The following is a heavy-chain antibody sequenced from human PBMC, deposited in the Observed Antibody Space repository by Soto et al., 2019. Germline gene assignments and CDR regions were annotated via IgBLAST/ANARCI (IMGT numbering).Heavy chain of an antibody. CDR1: GFTFDDYA. CDR3: AKEDSVGYYYGSGSYMPAGMYV. D-gene: IGHD3-10*01. CDR2: ISWDGGST. J-gene: IGHJ6*02. V-gene: IGHV3-43D*03. Sequence: GGSLRLSCATSGFTFDDYAMHWVRQAPGKGLEWVSLISWDGGSTYYADSVKGRFTISRDNSKNSLYLQMNSLRAEDTALYYCAKEDSVGYYYGSGSYMPAGMYVWGQGTTVTVSS.